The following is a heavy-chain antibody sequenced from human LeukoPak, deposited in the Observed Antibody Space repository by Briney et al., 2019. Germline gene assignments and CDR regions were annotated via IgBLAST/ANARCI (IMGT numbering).Heavy chain of an antibody. CDR3: ARDPSQYYYTDV. V-gene: IGHV1-8*01. D-gene: IGHD6-6*01. Sequence: GASVKVSCKASGYAFTSYDINWVRQATGQGLEWMGWMNPNSGNTGYAQKFQGRFTMTRDTSISTAYMELSRLRSDDTAVYYCARDPSQYYYTDVWGKGTTVIVSS. J-gene: IGHJ6*03. CDR1: GYAFTSYD. CDR2: MNPNSGNT.